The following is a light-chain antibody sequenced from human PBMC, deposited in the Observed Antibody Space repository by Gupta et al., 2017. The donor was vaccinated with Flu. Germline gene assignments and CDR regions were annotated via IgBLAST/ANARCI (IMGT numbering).Light chain of an antibody. Sequence: VTIACLGGSSNIGSNYVYWYHQFPGTAPKLLIYSNNQRPSGVPDRFSGSKSGTSASLAISGLRSEDEANYYCAAGDDSLHGWVFGGGTKLTVL. J-gene: IGLJ3*02. V-gene: IGLV1-47*02. CDR1: SSNIGSNY. CDR3: AAGDDSLHGWV. CDR2: SNN.